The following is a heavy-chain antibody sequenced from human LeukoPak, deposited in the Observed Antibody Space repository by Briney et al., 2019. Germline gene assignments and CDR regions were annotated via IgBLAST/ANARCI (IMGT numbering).Heavy chain of an antibody. D-gene: IGHD4-17*01. V-gene: IGHV4-34*01. J-gene: IGHJ5*02. CDR2: INHSGST. CDR1: GGSFSGYY. Sequence: SETLSLTCAVYGGSFSGYYWSWIRQPPGKGLEWIGEINHSGSTNYNPSLKSRVTISVDTSKNQFSLKLSSVTAADTAVYYCARVRGREDYGDYGNWFDPWGQGTLVTVSS. CDR3: ARVRGREDYGDYGNWFDP.